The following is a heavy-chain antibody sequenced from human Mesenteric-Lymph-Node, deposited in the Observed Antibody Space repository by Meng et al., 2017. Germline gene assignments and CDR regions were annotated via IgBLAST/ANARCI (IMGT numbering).Heavy chain of an antibody. J-gene: IGHJ4*02. CDR1: GFTFSSYW. CDR2: IKQDGSEK. CDR3: ARVGKYCSGGSCYSSFDY. V-gene: IGHV3-7*03. Sequence: GGSLRLSCAASGFTFSSYWMSWVRQAPGKGLEWVANIKQDGSEKYYVDSVKGRFTISRDNAKNTLYLQMNSLRAEDTAVYYCARVGKYCSGGSCYSSFDYWGQGTLVTVSS. D-gene: IGHD2-15*01.